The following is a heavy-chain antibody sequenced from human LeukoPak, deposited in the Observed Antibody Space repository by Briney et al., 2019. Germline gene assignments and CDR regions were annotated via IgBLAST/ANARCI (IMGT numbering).Heavy chain of an antibody. Sequence: GGSLRLSCAASGFTFSSYSMNWVRQAPGKGLEWVSYISSSSTIYYADSVKGRFTISRDNAKNSLYLQMNSLRAEDTAVYYCARGRSRDEPFDYWGQGTLVTVSS. J-gene: IGHJ4*02. V-gene: IGHV3-48*04. CDR2: ISSSSTI. CDR1: GFTFSSYS. CDR3: ARGRSRDEPFDY.